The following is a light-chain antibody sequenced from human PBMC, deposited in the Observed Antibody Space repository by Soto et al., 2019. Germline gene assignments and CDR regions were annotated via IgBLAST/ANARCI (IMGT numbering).Light chain of an antibody. CDR3: QQYGGSPRT. CDR1: QSVSSNS. V-gene: IGKV3-20*01. J-gene: IGKJ1*01. Sequence: EIVMTQSPATLSVSIGERATLSCRASQSVSSNSLAWYQQKRGQAPRLLIHGASSRATGIPDRFSGSGSGTDFTLTISRLEPEDFAVYYCQQYGGSPRTFGQGTKVDI. CDR2: GAS.